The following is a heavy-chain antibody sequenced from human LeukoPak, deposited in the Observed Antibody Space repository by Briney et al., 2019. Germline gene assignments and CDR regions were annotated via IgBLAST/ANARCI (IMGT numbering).Heavy chain of an antibody. V-gene: IGHV3-7*01. J-gene: IGHJ4*02. Sequence: PGGSLRLSCAASGFTFSSYAMSWVRQAPGKGLEWVANIKQDGSEKYYVDSVKGRFTISRDNAKNSLYLQMNSLRAEDTAVYYCARGLWSHDYWGQGTLVTVSS. CDR3: ARGLWSHDY. CDR1: GFTFSSYA. D-gene: IGHD2-21*01. CDR2: IKQDGSEK.